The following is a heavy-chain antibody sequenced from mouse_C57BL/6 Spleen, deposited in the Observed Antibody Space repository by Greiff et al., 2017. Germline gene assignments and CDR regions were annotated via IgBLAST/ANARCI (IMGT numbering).Heavy chain of an antibody. J-gene: IGHJ4*01. V-gene: IGHV1-54*01. CDR2: INPGSGGT. D-gene: IGHD2-3*01. Sequence: QVQLKESGAELVRPGTSVKVSCKASGYAFTNYLIEWVKQRPGQGLEWIGVINPGSGGTNYNEKFKGKATLTADKSSSTAYMQLSSLTSEDSAVYFCARCDGYFYYAMDYWGQGTSGTVSS. CDR3: ARCDGYFYYAMDY. CDR1: GYAFTNYL.